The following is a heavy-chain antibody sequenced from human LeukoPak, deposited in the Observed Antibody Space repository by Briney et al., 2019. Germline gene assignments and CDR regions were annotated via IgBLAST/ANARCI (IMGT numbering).Heavy chain of an antibody. CDR3: ARGVCSSTSCPGYGMDV. CDR1: GGSFNGYY. CDR2: INHSGST. Sequence: PSETLSLTCAVYGGSFNGYYWSWIRQPPGKGLEWIGEINHSGSTNYNPSLKSRVTMSVDTSKNQFSLKLSSVTAADTAVYYCARGVCSSTSCPGYGMDVWGQWTTVTVSS. J-gene: IGHJ6*02. D-gene: IGHD2-2*01. V-gene: IGHV4-34*01.